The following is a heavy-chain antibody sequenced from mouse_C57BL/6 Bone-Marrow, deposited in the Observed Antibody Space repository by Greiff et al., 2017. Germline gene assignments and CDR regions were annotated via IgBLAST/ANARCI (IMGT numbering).Heavy chain of an antibody. CDR3: ARFHYDYPYFDV. CDR1: GFTFSDYY. Sequence: EVKLVESEGGLVQPGSSMKLSCTASGFTFSDYYMAWVRQVPEKGLEWVANSNYDGSSTYYLDSLKSRFIISRDNAKNILYLQMSSLKSEDTATYYCARFHYDYPYFDVWGTGTTVTVSS. V-gene: IGHV5-16*01. D-gene: IGHD2-4*01. CDR2: SNYDGSST. J-gene: IGHJ1*03.